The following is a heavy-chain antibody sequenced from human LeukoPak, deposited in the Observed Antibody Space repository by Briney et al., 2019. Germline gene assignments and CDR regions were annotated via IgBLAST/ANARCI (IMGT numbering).Heavy chain of an antibody. D-gene: IGHD1-1*01. J-gene: IGHJ6*03. Sequence: GASVKVSCKASGYTFTSYYMHWVRQAPGQGLEWMGWINPNSGGTNYAQKFQGRVTMTRDTSISTAYMELSRLRSDDTAVYYCARGGWNYDYYYYMDVWGKGTTVTVSS. CDR2: INPNSGGT. CDR3: ARGGWNYDYYYYMDV. CDR1: GYTFTSYY. V-gene: IGHV1-2*02.